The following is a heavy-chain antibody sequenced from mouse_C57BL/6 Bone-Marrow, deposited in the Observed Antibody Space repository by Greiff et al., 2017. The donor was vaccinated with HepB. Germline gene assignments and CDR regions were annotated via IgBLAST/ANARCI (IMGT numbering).Heavy chain of an antibody. J-gene: IGHJ3*01. Sequence: QVQLQQPGAELVKPGASVKLSCKASGYTFTSYWMHWVKQRPGQGLEWIGMIHPNSGSTNYNEKFKSKATLTVDKSSSTAYMQLSSLTSEDSAVYYCARWATGTSGAWFAYWGQGTLVTVSA. CDR2: IHPNSGST. CDR3: ARWATGTSGAWFAY. V-gene: IGHV1-64*01. CDR1: GYTFTSYW. D-gene: IGHD4-1*02.